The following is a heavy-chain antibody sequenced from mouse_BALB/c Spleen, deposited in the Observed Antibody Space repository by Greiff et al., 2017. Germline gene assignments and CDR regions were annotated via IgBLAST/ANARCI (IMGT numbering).Heavy chain of an antibody. CDR3: ARRTYYRYDGAMDY. V-gene: IGHV1S135*01. CDR2: IDPFNGGT. J-gene: IGHJ4*01. CDR1: GYSFTSYY. D-gene: IGHD2-14*01. Sequence: EVQLQQSGPELMKPGASVKISCKASGYSFTSYYMHWVKQSHGKSLEWIGYIDPFNGGTSYNQKFKGKATLTVDKSSSTAYMHLSSLTSEDSAVYYCARRTYYRYDGAMDYWGQGTSVTVSS.